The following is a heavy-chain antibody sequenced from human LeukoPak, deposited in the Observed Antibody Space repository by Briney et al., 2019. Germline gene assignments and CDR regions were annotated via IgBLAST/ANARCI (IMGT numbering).Heavy chain of an antibody. CDR2: IYYDGSNN. CDR1: GFTFSTYG. Sequence: GGSLRLSCAASGFTFSTYGMHWVRQAPGKGLEWVALIYYDGSNNYYGDSVKGRFTISRDNSKNTLYLQMNSLRAEDTAVYYCARGKTFRFDYWGQGTLVTVSS. V-gene: IGHV3-30*02. J-gene: IGHJ4*02. CDR3: ARGKTFRFDY. D-gene: IGHD2-21*01.